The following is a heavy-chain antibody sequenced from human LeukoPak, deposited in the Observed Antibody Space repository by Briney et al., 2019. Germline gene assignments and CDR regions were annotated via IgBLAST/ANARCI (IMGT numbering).Heavy chain of an antibody. V-gene: IGHV1-18*01. J-gene: IGHJ4*02. CDR2: ISAYKGNT. Sequence: ASVKVSCKASGYTFTSYGISWVRQAPGQGLEWMGWISAYKGNTNYAQKLQGRVTMTTDTSTSTAYMALRSLRSDDTAVYYCARARAMVRGVQYFDYWGQGTLVTVSS. CDR1: GYTFTSYG. D-gene: IGHD3-10*01. CDR3: ARARAMVRGVQYFDY.